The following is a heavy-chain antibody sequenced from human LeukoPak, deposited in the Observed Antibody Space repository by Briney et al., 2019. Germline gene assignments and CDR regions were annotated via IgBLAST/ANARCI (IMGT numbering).Heavy chain of an antibody. CDR1: GFTFSDYY. D-gene: IGHD3-3*01. J-gene: IGHJ4*02. Sequence: GGSQRLSCAASGFTFSDYYVSWICQAPGKGLEWVSYISSSGSTIYYADSVKGRFTISRDNAKNSLYLQMNSLRAEDTAVYYCALTFPTYYDFWSGYSPVDYWGQGTLVTVSS. CDR2: ISSSGSTI. V-gene: IGHV3-11*04. CDR3: ALTFPTYYDFWSGYSPVDY.